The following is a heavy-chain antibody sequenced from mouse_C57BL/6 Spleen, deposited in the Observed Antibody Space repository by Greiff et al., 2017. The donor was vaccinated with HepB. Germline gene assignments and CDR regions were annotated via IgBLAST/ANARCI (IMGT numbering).Heavy chain of an antibody. CDR1: GYTFTDYY. J-gene: IGHJ2*01. Sequence: VQLQQSGPELVKPGASVKISCKASGYTFTDYYMNWVKQSHGKSLEWIGDINPNNGGTSYNQKFKGKATLTVDKSSSTAYMELRSLTSEDSAVYYCARSRDEDYFDYWGQGTTLTVSS. D-gene: IGHD3-3*01. V-gene: IGHV1-26*01. CDR2: INPNNGGT. CDR3: ARSRDEDYFDY.